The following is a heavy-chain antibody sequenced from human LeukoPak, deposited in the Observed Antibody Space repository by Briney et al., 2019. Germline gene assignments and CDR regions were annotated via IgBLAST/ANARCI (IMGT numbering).Heavy chain of an antibody. CDR3: AREPSWNIAAAGPFDY. V-gene: IGHV1-18*01. D-gene: IGHD6-13*01. CDR1: GYTLTELS. CDR2: ISAYNGNT. J-gene: IGHJ4*02. Sequence: ASVKVSCKVSGYTLTELSMHWVRQAPGKGLEWMGWISAYNGNTNYAQKLQGRVTMTTDTSTSTAYMELRSLRSDDTAVYYCAREPSWNIAAAGPFDYWGQGTLVTVSS.